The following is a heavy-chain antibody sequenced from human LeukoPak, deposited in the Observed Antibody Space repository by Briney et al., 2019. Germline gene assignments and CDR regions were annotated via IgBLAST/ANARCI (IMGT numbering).Heavy chain of an antibody. V-gene: IGHV3-53*01. CDR2: LTTGGTP. J-gene: IGHJ4*02. D-gene: IGHD6-19*01. CDR1: GFSVSDNY. Sequence: PGGSLRLSCAASGFSVSDNYMSWVRQAPGRGLEWVSVLTTGGTPYYAVSVKGRFTISRDESKNTLYPQMNILGAEDTAVYYCAREQWLDYWGQGTLVTVSS. CDR3: AREQWLDY.